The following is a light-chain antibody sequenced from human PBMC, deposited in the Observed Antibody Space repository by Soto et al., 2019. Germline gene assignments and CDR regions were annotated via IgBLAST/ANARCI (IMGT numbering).Light chain of an antibody. J-gene: IGKJ1*01. CDR2: DGS. Sequence: EIVLTQSPATLSVSPGESATLSCRASQGVRSNLAWYQQKPGQAPRLLLYDGSKRATGVPARFSDSGSGTEFTLTISSLQSEDFAVYSCQQYDNWPWPFGQGTKVEV. CDR1: QGVRSN. V-gene: IGKV3-15*01. CDR3: QQYDNWPWP.